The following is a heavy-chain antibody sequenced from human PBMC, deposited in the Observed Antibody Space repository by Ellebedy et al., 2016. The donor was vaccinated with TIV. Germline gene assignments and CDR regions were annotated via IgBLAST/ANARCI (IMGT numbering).Heavy chain of an antibody. CDR2: IYNSGGT. J-gene: IGHJ4*02. D-gene: IGHD6-19*01. CDR3: ARSGWEYYFDY. V-gene: IGHV4-59*01. CDR1: GGSFSAYY. Sequence: SETLSLTCAVYGGSFSAYYWIWIRQPPGKGLEWIGYIYNSGGTNYNPSLKSRVTISVDTSKNQFSLKLSSVTAADTAVYYCARSGWEYYFDYWGQGTLVTVSS.